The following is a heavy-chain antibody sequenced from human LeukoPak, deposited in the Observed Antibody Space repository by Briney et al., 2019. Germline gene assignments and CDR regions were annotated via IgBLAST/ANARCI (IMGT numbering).Heavy chain of an antibody. J-gene: IGHJ4*02. CDR2: IYTSGSA. Sequence: SETLSLTCTVSGGSISSYYWSWIRQPPGKGLEWIGYIYTSGSANYNPSLKSRVTISVDTSKNQFSLKLSSVTAADTAVYYCASLHPNDSSGYYPEGFFDYWGQGTLVTVSS. CDR1: GGSISSYY. V-gene: IGHV4-4*09. D-gene: IGHD3-22*01. CDR3: ASLHPNDSSGYYPEGFFDY.